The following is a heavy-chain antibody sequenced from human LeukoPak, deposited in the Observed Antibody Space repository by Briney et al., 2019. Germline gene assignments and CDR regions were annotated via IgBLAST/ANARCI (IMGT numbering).Heavy chain of an antibody. Sequence: GGSLRLSCAASGFTVSSYSINWVRQAAGKWLEWASSISSSSNYIYYADSVKGRFPIYNDNAKHSLYLKMHSLRDEDTAVYYCAELGITMIGGVWGKGTTVTISS. V-gene: IGHV3-21*01. D-gene: IGHD3-10*02. CDR3: AELGITMIGGV. CDR2: ISSSSNYI. J-gene: IGHJ6*04. CDR1: GFTVSSYS.